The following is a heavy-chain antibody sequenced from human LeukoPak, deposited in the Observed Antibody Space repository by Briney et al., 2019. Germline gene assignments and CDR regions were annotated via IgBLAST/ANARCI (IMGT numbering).Heavy chain of an antibody. D-gene: IGHD5-12*01. V-gene: IGHV1-69*13. Sequence: SVKVSCKASGGTFSSYAVSWVRQAPGQGLEWVGGIIPFFGSAHYAQKFQDRVSITADESTSTAYMELSSLRSEDTAVYYCARGRSSSSWLRMTDGVDYWGQGTLVTVSS. CDR2: IIPFFGSA. CDR3: ARGRSSSSWLRMTDGVDY. J-gene: IGHJ4*02. CDR1: GGTFSSYA.